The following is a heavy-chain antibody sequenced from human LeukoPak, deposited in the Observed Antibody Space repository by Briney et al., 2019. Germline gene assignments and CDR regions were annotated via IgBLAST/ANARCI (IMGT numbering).Heavy chain of an antibody. CDR1: GFTFSSYA. D-gene: IGHD6-19*01. V-gene: IGHV3-23*01. CDR3: AKGPRTPLIAVAGTCSDY. CDR2: ISGSGGST. J-gene: IGHJ4*02. Sequence: SGGSLRLSCAASGFTFSSYAMSWVRQAPGKGLEWVSAISGSGGSTYYADSVKGRFTISRDNSKNTLYLQMNSLRAEDTAVYYCAKGPRTPLIAVAGTCSDYWGQGTLVTVSS.